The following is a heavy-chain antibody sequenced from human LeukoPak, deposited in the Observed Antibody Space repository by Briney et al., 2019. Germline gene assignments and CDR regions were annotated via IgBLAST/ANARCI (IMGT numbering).Heavy chain of an antibody. CDR3: AKDMIVLGFASDFDY. Sequence: GGSLRLSCAASGFTFSTYTMSWVRQAPGKGLEWVSTIRNSGSGTYYADSVKGRFTISRDDSRNTLYLQMNSLRAEDTAVYYCAKDMIVLGFASDFDYWGQGTLVTVSS. J-gene: IGHJ4*02. CDR2: IRNSGSGT. V-gene: IGHV3-23*01. D-gene: IGHD3-22*01. CDR1: GFTFSTYT.